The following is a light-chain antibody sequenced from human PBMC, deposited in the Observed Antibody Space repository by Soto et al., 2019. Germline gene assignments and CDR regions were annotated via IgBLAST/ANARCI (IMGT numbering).Light chain of an antibody. V-gene: IGKV3-15*01. Sequence: EIVMTQSPATLSVSPGESATLSCRASQSVSSNLAWHQQKPGQAPRILMYDASTRATGISARFSGSGSGTEFTLTISSLQSEDFAVYYSQQYHNWPITFGQGTRLGL. CDR3: QQYHNWPIT. J-gene: IGKJ5*01. CDR2: DAS. CDR1: QSVSSN.